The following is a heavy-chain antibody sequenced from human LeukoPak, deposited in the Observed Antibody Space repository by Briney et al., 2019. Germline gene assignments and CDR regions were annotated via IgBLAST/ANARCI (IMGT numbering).Heavy chain of an antibody. Sequence: GGSLRLSCAASGFTFSRYAMSWVRQAPGKGLEWVSGISGSGGSTYYADSVKGRFTISRDNSKNTLYLQMNSLRAEDTAVYYCAREDGCSGGSCLADAFDIWGQGTMVTVSS. V-gene: IGHV3-23*01. J-gene: IGHJ3*02. CDR2: ISGSGGST. D-gene: IGHD2-15*01. CDR3: AREDGCSGGSCLADAFDI. CDR1: GFTFSRYA.